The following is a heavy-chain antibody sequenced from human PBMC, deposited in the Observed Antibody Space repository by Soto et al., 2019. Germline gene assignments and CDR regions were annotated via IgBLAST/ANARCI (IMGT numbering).Heavy chain of an antibody. J-gene: IGHJ6*02. V-gene: IGHV1-2*02. CDR1: GYTFTGYF. CDR3: ARAAVAEAGSGEYGMDV. D-gene: IGHD6-13*01. Sequence: QVQLVQSGAEVKKPGASVKVSCKASGYTFTGYFIHWVRQAPGQGLEWMGCITPSSGGTKYAQKFQGEVHMTRDTSISTAYMELSRLRAVGTAVYYCARAAVAEAGSGEYGMDVWGQWTTVTVSS. CDR2: ITPSSGGT.